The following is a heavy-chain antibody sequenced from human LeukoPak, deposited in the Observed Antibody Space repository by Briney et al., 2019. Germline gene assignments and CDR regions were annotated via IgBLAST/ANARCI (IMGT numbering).Heavy chain of an antibody. CDR2: ISYGGSNK. V-gene: IGHV3-30*18. CDR1: GFTFSSYG. D-gene: IGHD1-26*01. J-gene: IGHJ4*02. Sequence: GGSLRLSCAASGFTFSSYGMHWVRQAPGKGLEWVAVISYGGSNKYYADSVEGRFTISRDNSKNTLYLQMNSLRAEDTAVYYCAKDGDSGSFYWGQGTLVTVSS. CDR3: AKDGDSGSFY.